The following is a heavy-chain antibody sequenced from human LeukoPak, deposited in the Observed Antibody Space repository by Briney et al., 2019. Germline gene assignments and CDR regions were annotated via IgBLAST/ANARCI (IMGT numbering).Heavy chain of an antibody. CDR2: ISSNGSNT. J-gene: IGHJ4*02. CDR3: ARDGQRWPIYY. V-gene: IGHV3-48*03. Sequence: TGGSLRLSCAASGFTFSSYEMIWVRQAPGKGLEWISYISSNGSNTYYADSLKGRFTISRDNAKNSLYLQMSSLRAEDTAVYYCARDGQRWPIYYWGQGTLVTVSS. D-gene: IGHD6-19*01. CDR1: GFTFSSYE.